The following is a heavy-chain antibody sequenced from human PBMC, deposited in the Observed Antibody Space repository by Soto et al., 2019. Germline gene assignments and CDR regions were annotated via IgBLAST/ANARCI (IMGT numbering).Heavy chain of an antibody. CDR3: ARDVEMATITSFPRFVY. Sequence: ASVKVSCKAPGYTFTSYYMHWVRQAPGQGLEWMGIINPSGGSTSYAQKFQGRVTMTRDTSTSTVYMELSSLRSEDTAVYYCARDVEMATITSFPRFVYWGQGTLVTVSS. D-gene: IGHD5-12*01. J-gene: IGHJ4*02. V-gene: IGHV1-46*01. CDR2: INPSGGST. CDR1: GYTFTSYY.